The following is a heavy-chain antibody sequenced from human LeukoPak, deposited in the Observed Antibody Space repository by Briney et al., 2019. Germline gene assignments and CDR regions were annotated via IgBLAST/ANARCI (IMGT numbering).Heavy chain of an antibody. CDR2: IIPIFGTA. D-gene: IGHD5-12*01. J-gene: IGHJ4*02. CDR1: GGTFSSYA. V-gene: IGHV1-69*13. Sequence: SVKVSCKASGGTFSSYAISWVRQAPGQGLEWMGGIIPIFGTANYAQKFQGRVTITADESTGTAYMELSSLRSEDTAVYYCAREVATLSAYIDYRGQGTLVTVSS. CDR3: AREVATLSAYIDY.